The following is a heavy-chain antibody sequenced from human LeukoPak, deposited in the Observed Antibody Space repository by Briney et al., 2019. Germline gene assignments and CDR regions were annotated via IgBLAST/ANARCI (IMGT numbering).Heavy chain of an antibody. CDR1: GGSISSYY. V-gene: IGHV4-59*08. Sequence: SETLSLTCTVSGGSISSYYWSWIRQPPGKGLEWTGYIYYSGSTNYNPSLKSRVTISVDTSKNQFSLKLSSVTAADTAVYYCARQTFLRYHYYGMDVWGQGTTVTVSS. D-gene: IGHD3-9*01. CDR3: ARQTFLRYHYYGMDV. CDR2: IYYSGST. J-gene: IGHJ6*02.